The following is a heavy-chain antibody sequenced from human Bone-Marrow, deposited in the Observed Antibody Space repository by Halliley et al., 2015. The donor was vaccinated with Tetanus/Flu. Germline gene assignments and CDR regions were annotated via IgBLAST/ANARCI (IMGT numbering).Heavy chain of an antibody. Sequence: SASGGSTFSADSVRGRFIISRDTVRNTLYLQMNGLRADDSAVYYCAKTDNSGWYESSHFDFWGQGAPVTVSS. V-gene: IGHV3-23*01. J-gene: IGHJ4*02. D-gene: IGHD6-19*01. CDR3: AKTDNSGWYESSHFDF. CDR2: SASGGST.